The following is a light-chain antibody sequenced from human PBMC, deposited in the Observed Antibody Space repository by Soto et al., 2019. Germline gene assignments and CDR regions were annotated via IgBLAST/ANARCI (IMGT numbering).Light chain of an antibody. CDR1: SSDVGSYNF. Sequence: QSALTQPASVSGSPGQSITISCSGTSSDVGSYNFVSWYQQHPGKAPKLMIYGVSKRPSGISNRFSGSKSGNTASLTISGLQAEDEADYYCCSYAGSSTWVFGGGTTLTVL. CDR3: CSYAGSSTWV. V-gene: IGLV2-23*02. CDR2: GVS. J-gene: IGLJ3*02.